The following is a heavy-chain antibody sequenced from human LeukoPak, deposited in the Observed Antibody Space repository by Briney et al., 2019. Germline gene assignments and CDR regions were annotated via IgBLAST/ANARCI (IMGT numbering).Heavy chain of an antibody. Sequence: PSETLSLTCTVSGYSISSGYYWGWIRQPPGKGLEWIGSIYHSGSTYYNPSLKSRVTISVDTSKNQFSLKLSSVTAADTAVYYCARAYGGNSRVDYWGQGTLVTVSS. CDR2: IYHSGST. CDR3: ARAYGGNSRVDY. J-gene: IGHJ4*02. V-gene: IGHV4-38-2*02. CDR1: GYSISSGYY. D-gene: IGHD4-23*01.